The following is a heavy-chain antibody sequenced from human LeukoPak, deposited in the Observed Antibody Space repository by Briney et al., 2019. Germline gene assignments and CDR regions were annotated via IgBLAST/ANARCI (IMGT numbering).Heavy chain of an antibody. D-gene: IGHD2-8*01. Sequence: PGGSLRLSCAASGFTFRSYGMHWVRQAPGKGLEWVAYIQNDGSNEQYADSVKGLFSISRDSSKNILYLQMNSLRAEDTAVYYCAKDRCSNGIGCYYYYMDVWGKGTTVTISS. V-gene: IGHV3-30*02. J-gene: IGHJ6*03. CDR1: GFTFRSYG. CDR3: AKDRCSNGIGCYYYYMDV. CDR2: IQNDGSNE.